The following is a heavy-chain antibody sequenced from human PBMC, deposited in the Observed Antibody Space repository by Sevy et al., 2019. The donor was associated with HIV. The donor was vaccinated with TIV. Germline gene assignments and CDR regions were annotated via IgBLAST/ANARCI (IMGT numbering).Heavy chain of an antibody. V-gene: IGHV3-7*01. Sequence: GGSLRLSCAASGFSLNNYWMNWVRQAPGKGLEWVANIKQDGSVKYYVDSVKGRLTISRDKARNLLYLQMNSLRVEDTALYYCVRAIAAAGSFWGQGTLVTVSS. D-gene: IGHD6-13*01. J-gene: IGHJ4*02. CDR1: GFSLNNYW. CDR3: VRAIAAAGSF. CDR2: IKQDGSVK.